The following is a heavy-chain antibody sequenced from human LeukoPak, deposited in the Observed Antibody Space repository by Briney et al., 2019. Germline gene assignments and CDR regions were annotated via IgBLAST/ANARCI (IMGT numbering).Heavy chain of an antibody. Sequence: SQTLSLTFAISGDSVSSNSAAWNWIRQSPSRGLEWLGRTYYGPKWYNDYGVSVKSRITINADTSKNQFSLQLNSVTPEDTAVYYCARGKWNHYGMDVWDQGTTVIVSS. D-gene: IGHD1-1*01. V-gene: IGHV6-1*01. CDR3: ARGKWNHYGMDV. CDR2: TYYGPKWYN. CDR1: GDSVSSNSAA. J-gene: IGHJ6*02.